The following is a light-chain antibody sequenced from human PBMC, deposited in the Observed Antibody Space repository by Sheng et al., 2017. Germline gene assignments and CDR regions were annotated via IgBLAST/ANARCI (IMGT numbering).Light chain of an antibody. V-gene: IGKV3-15*01. CDR2: AAS. J-gene: IGKJ2*01. CDR1: ESVAGN. Sequence: EIVLTQSPATLSLSPGERATLSCRASESVAGNLAWYQQKPGQAPRLLLYAASTRATGIPARFSGSGSGTEFTLTISSLQSEDFAVYYCQHYNNWPYTFGQGTKLEIK. CDR3: QHYNNWPYT.